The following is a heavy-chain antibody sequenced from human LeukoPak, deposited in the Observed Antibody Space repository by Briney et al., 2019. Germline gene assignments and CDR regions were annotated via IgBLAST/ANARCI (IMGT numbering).Heavy chain of an antibody. J-gene: IGHJ4*02. D-gene: IGHD3-3*01. V-gene: IGHV3-11*04. Sequence: PGGSLRLSCAASGFTFSDYYMSWIRQAPGKGLEWVSYISSSGSTIFYADSVKGRFTISRDNAKNSLYLQMNSLRAEDTAVYYCARDRYYDFWSGSPFDYWGREPWSPSPQ. CDR3: ARDRYYDFWSGSPFDY. CDR1: GFTFSDYY. CDR2: ISSSGSTI.